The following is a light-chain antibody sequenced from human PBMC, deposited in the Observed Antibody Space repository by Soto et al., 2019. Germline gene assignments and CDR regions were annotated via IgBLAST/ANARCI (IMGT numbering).Light chain of an antibody. CDR3: QQYRDLPQT. Sequence: EIVLTQSPGTLSLSPGERATLSCRASQSVRSNYLAWYQQKPGQAPRLLIYNSSTRATGIPDRFSGSGSGTDFTLTISRLEPEDFALYSCQQYRDLPQTFGQGTQVEI. V-gene: IGKV3-20*01. CDR1: QSVRSNY. CDR2: NSS. J-gene: IGKJ1*01.